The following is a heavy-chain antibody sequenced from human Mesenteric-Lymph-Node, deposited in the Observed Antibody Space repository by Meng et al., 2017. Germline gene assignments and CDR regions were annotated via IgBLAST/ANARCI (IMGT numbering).Heavy chain of an antibody. Sequence: GGSLRLSCAASGFSFSDYYMSWIRQAPGKGLEWVSGISGTGGSTYYADSVKGRFTISRDNSKNTLYLQMNSLRAEDTAIYYCAKDRGGLVSTREFDYWGQGTLVTVSS. V-gene: IGHV3-23*01. CDR2: ISGTGGST. CDR3: AKDRGGLVSTREFDY. J-gene: IGHJ4*02. D-gene: IGHD2/OR15-2a*01. CDR1: GFSFSDYY.